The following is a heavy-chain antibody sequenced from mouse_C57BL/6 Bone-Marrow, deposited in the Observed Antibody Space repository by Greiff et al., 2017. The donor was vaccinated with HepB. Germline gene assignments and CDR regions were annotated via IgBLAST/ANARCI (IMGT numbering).Heavy chain of an antibody. Sequence: VQLQQPGTELVKPGASVKLSCKASGYTFTSYWMHWVKQRPGQGLEWIGNINPSNGGTNYNEKFKSKATLTVDKSSSTAYMQLSSLTSEDSAVYYCARSSYYDYERFAYWGQGTLVTVSA. CDR1: GYTFTSYW. J-gene: IGHJ3*01. D-gene: IGHD2-4*01. CDR3: ARSSYYDYERFAY. CDR2: INPSNGGT. V-gene: IGHV1-53*01.